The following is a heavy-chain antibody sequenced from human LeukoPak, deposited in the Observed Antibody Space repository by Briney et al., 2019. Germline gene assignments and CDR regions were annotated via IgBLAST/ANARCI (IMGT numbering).Heavy chain of an antibody. V-gene: IGHV1-46*01. CDR1: GYTFTCYY. CDR3: ARGPHIRTYDRDNWFDP. Sequence: ASSVKVSCKASGYTFTCYYMYWLRQAPGQGLEWMGIINISGGNTNYAQKFQGRVTMTRDMSTSTVYMELSSLRAEDTAIYYCARGPHIRTYDRDNWFDPWGQGTLVTVSS. CDR2: INISGGNT. J-gene: IGHJ5*02. D-gene: IGHD3-3*01.